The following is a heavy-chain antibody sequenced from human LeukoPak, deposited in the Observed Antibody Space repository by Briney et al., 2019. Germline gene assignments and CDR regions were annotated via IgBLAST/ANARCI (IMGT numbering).Heavy chain of an antibody. Sequence: SETLSLTCTVSGGSISRGSYYWSWIRQPAGKGLEWIGRIYSSGSTNYNPSLKSRVTISVDTSKNHFSLKLSSVTAADTAVYYCARRAGAYSHPYDYWGQGTLVTVSS. CDR3: ARRAGAYSHPYDY. J-gene: IGHJ4*02. V-gene: IGHV4-61*02. D-gene: IGHD4/OR15-4a*01. CDR2: IYSSGST. CDR1: GGSISRGSYY.